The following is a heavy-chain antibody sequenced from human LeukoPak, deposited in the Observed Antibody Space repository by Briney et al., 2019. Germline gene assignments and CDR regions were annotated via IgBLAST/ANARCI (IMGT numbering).Heavy chain of an antibody. D-gene: IGHD6-19*01. Sequence: SETLSLTCSVSGGSIPYFYWRWLRQPPGRGLEWVGYINYSRNTNYNSSLKRRVTMSVDTYKNQFSLNLSSVTAADTAVYYCARGKGCSGWSITLFDSWGQGTLVTVSS. CDR1: GGSIPYFY. CDR2: INYSRNT. J-gene: IGHJ5*01. V-gene: IGHV4-59*01. CDR3: ARGKGCSGWSITLFDS.